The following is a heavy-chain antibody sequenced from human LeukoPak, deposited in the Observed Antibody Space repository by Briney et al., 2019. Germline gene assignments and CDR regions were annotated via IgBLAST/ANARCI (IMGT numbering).Heavy chain of an antibody. D-gene: IGHD1-1*01. V-gene: IGHV1-46*01. J-gene: IGHJ6*03. CDR2: INPSGGST. CDR1: GYTFTSYY. Sequence: ASVKVSCKASGYTFTSYYMHWVRQAPGQGLEWMGIINPSGGSTSYAQKFQGRVTMTRDMSTSTVYMELSSLRSEDTAVYYCARERGNWNGDYYMDVWGKGTTVTVSS. CDR3: ARERGNWNGDYYMDV.